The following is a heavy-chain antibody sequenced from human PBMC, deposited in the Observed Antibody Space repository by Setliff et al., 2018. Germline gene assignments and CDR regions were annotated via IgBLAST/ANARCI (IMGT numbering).Heavy chain of an antibody. CDR1: GGSISNCY. CDR2: IYTSGST. J-gene: IGHJ3*02. CDR3: ARKGISALSGDFDM. Sequence: PSETLSLTCTVSGGSISNCYWSWIRQPAGKGLEWIGRIYTSGSTNYNPSLKSRVTMSVDTSKNQFSLQLSSVTAADTAVYYCARKGISALSGDFDMWGQGTMVTVSS. D-gene: IGHD2-15*01. V-gene: IGHV4-4*07.